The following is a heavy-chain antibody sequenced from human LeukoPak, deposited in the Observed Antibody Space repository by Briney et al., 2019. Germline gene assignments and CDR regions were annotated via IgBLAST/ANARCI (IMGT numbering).Heavy chain of an antibody. CDR3: ARDPKNVDYGLGSYEAY. CDR1: GGSISSYY. CDR2: IYTSGST. D-gene: IGHD3-10*01. V-gene: IGHV4-4*07. J-gene: IGHJ4*02. Sequence: SETLSLTCTVCGGSISSYYWNWIRQPAGKGLEWLARIYTSGSTNYNPSLKSRVTMSVDTSKNQFSLKLSSVTAADTAVYYCARDPKNVDYGLGSYEAYRGQGTLVTVSS.